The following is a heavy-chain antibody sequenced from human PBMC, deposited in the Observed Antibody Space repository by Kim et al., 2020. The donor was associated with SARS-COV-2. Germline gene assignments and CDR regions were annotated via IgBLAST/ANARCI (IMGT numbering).Heavy chain of an antibody. J-gene: IGHJ2*01. D-gene: IGHD3-22*01. Sequence: GESLKISCKGSGYSFTSYWIGWVRQMPGKGLEWMGIIYPGDSDTRYSPSFQGQVTISADKSISTAYLQWSSLKASDTAMYYCAKDGDYYDSSGYYYDVYFDLWGSGTLVTVSS. CDR3: AKDGDYYDSSGYYYDVYFDL. CDR2: IYPGDSDT. V-gene: IGHV5-51*01. CDR1: GYSFTSYW.